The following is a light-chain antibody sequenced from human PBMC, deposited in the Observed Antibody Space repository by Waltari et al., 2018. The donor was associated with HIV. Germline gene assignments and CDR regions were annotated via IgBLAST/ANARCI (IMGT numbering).Light chain of an antibody. Sequence: SYELTQPPSVSVSPGQTASITCSGDKLGDKYACWYQQKPGQSPVLVIYQDSKRPSGMPERFSCSNSGNTATLTISGTQAMDEADYYCQAWDSSSVVFGGGTKLTVL. CDR2: QDS. CDR1: KLGDKY. V-gene: IGLV3-1*01. CDR3: QAWDSSSVV. J-gene: IGLJ2*01.